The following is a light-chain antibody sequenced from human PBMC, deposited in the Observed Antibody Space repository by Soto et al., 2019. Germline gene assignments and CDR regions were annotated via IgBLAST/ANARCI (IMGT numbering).Light chain of an antibody. CDR2: KAS. Sequence: DIQMTQSPSTLSASVGDRVTITCRASQSISSWLAWYQQKPGQAPKLLIYKASTLQSWVPSRFSGSGSGTEFTLAISSLQPDDSATYYCQQYNDNWTFGQGTKVEIK. CDR3: QQYNDNWT. CDR1: QSISSW. V-gene: IGKV1-5*03. J-gene: IGKJ1*01.